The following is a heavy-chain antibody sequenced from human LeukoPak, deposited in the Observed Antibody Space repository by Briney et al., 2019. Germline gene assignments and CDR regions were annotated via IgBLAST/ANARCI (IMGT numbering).Heavy chain of an antibody. Sequence: SETLSLTCTVSGGAVSSGSYYWSWIRQPPGKGLEWIGYIYYSGSTNYNPSLKSRVTISVDTSKNQFSLKLSSVTAADTAVYHCAREAMYSYGNNFDYWGQGTLVTVSS. V-gene: IGHV4-61*01. J-gene: IGHJ4*02. D-gene: IGHD5-18*01. CDR1: GGAVSSGSYY. CDR2: IYYSGST. CDR3: AREAMYSYGNNFDY.